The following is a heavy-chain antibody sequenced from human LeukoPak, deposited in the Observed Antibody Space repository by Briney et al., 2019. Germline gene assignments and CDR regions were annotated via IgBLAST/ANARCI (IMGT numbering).Heavy chain of an antibody. J-gene: IGHJ5*02. D-gene: IGHD7-27*01. CDR3: IRDGLGTSPYDL. CDR2: ISSSSSTI. Sequence: GGSLRLSCAASGFTFSSYSMNWVRQAPGKGLEWVSYISSSSSTIYYADSVKGRFTISRDNAKNSLYLQMDSLRPEDTAVYYCIRDGLGTSPYDLWGQGALVTVSS. V-gene: IGHV3-48*04. CDR1: GFTFSSYS.